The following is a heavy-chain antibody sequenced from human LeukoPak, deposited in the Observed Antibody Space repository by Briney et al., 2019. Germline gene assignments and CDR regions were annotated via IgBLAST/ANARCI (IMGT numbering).Heavy chain of an antibody. CDR3: ARRIQGMAPYYFDY. D-gene: IGHD5-24*01. Sequence: PGGSLTLSCTASGFSFSSYWMHWVRQAPGKGLEWVSRINSAGGTTSYADSVKGRFTISRDNAKNTLYLQMNSLRAEDTAVYYCARRIQGMAPYYFDYWGQGTLVTVSS. V-gene: IGHV3-74*01. CDR1: GFSFSSYW. J-gene: IGHJ4*02. CDR2: INSAGGTT.